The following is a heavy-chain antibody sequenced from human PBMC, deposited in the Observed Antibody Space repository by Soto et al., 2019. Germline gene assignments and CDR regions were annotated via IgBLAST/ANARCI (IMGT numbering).Heavy chain of an antibody. CDR3: ARGYDSSGYYSRELDY. V-gene: IGHV4-30-4*01. J-gene: IGHJ4*02. CDR2: IYYSGST. CDR1: GGSISSGDYY. D-gene: IGHD3-22*01. Sequence: PSETLSLTCTVSGGSISSGDYYWSWIRQPPGKGLEWIGYIYYSGSTYYNPSLKSRVTISVDTSKNQFSLKLSSATAADMAVYYCARGYDSSGYYSRELDYWGQGTLVTVSS.